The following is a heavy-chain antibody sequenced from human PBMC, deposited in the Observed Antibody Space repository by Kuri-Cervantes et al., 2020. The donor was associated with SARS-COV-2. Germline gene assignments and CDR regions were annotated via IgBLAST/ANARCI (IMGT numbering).Heavy chain of an antibody. Sequence: ASVKVSCKASGYTFTSYYMHWVRQAPGQGLEWMGIINPSGGSTSYAQKFQGRVTMTRDTSTSTVYMELSSLRSEDTAVYYCAREGRNIDYYYAMDVWGQGTTVTVSS. CDR1: GYTFTSYY. D-gene: IGHD1-14*01. V-gene: IGHV1-46*01. CDR3: AREGRNIDYYYAMDV. CDR2: INPSGGST. J-gene: IGHJ6*02.